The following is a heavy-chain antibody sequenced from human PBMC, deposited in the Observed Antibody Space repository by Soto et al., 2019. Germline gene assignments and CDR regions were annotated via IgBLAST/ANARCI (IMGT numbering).Heavy chain of an antibody. CDR3: ARALEYSSSYYFDY. V-gene: IGHV4-39*01. CDR2: IYYSGST. D-gene: IGHD6-6*01. CDR1: GGSISSSSYY. J-gene: IGHJ4*02. Sequence: SETLSLTCTVSGGSISSSSYYWGWIRQPPGKGLEWIGSIYYSGSTYYTPSLKSRVTISVDTSKNKLSLKLSSVTAADTAVYYCARALEYSSSYYFDYWGQGTLVTVSS.